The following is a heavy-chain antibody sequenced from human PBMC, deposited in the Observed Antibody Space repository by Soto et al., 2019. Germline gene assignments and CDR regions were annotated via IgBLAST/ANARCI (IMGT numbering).Heavy chain of an antibody. D-gene: IGHD3-10*01. Sequence: QVQLVQSGAEVKKPGASVKVSCKASGYTFSKYYMHWVRQAPGQGLEWMGWINPNSGGTNIVQKFQGRVTMTRDTSISTAYMDLSRLISDDTAVYYCAKNLLVTMPDGFDVWGQGTMVTVSS. CDR3: AKNLLVTMPDGFDV. CDR2: INPNSGGT. V-gene: IGHV1-2*02. CDR1: GYTFSKYY. J-gene: IGHJ3*01.